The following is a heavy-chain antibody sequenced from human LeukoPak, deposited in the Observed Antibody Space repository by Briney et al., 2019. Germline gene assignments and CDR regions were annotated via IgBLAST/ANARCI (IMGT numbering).Heavy chain of an antibody. CDR2: INSDGSST. CDR3: ASISGSGSSRFDY. CDR1: GFTFSSYW. D-gene: IGHD3-10*01. Sequence: QPGGSLRLSCAASGFTFSSYWMHWVRQAPGKGLVWVSRINSDGSSTSYADSVKGRFTISRDNAKNTLYLQMNSLRAEDTAVYYCASISGSGSSRFDYWGQGTLVTVSS. V-gene: IGHV3-74*01. J-gene: IGHJ4*02.